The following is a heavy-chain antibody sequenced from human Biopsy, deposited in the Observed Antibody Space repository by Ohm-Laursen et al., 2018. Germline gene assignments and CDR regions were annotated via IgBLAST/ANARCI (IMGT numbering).Heavy chain of an antibody. CDR3: ATAAYAPPYFDL. CDR1: GVTLSGYA. J-gene: IGHJ4*02. D-gene: IGHD4-17*01. V-gene: IGHV3-21*06. CDR2: ITGGGNYI. Sequence: SLRLSCSASGVTLSGYAMNWVRQAPGKGLELVSSITGGGNYINYADSVRGRFTISRDNSKNSVYLVMSSLRAEDTAVYFCATAAYAPPYFDLWGQGTVVTVSS.